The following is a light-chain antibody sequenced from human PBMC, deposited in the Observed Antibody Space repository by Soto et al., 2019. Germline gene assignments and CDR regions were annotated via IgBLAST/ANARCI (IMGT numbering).Light chain of an antibody. J-gene: IGLJ1*01. CDR2: ANI. Sequence: QSVLTPPPSVSGAPGQRVTISCTGSSSNIGAGYDVHWYQQRPGAAPKLLISANINRPSGVPDRFSGSKSGTSASLAITGLQADDEGDYYCQSYDSTLSARYVFGTGTKLTVL. CDR1: SSNIGAGYD. CDR3: QSYDSTLSARYV. V-gene: IGLV1-40*01.